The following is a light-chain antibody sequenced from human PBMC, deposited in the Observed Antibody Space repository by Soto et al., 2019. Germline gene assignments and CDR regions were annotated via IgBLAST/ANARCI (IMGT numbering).Light chain of an antibody. CDR3: LLNLGGLWV. CDR1: TGAVTSINY. V-gene: IGLV7-43*01. J-gene: IGLJ3*02. CDR2: RTS. Sequence: QAVVTQEPSLTVSPGGTVTLTCASSTGAVTSINYPNWFQQKPGQTSRPLVSRTSNKHSWTPVRFSGSLLGGKAALTLSGVQPEDEAEYYCLLNLGGLWVFGGGTKLTVL.